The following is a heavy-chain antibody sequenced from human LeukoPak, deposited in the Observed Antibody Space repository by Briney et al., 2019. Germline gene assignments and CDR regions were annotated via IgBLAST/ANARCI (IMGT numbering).Heavy chain of an antibody. Sequence: SETLSLTCTVSGGSISSSSYYWVWIRQPPGKGLEWIGSIYYSGSTYYNPSLKSRVTISVDTSKNQFSLKLSSVTAADTAVYYCARGNYYDSNAYYFDYWGQGTLVTVSS. CDR3: ARGNYYDSNAYYFDY. D-gene: IGHD3-22*01. CDR1: GGSISSSSYY. CDR2: IYYSGST. V-gene: IGHV4-39*01. J-gene: IGHJ4*02.